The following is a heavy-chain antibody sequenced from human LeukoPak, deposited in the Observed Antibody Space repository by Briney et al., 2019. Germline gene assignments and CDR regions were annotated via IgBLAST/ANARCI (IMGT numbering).Heavy chain of an antibody. D-gene: IGHD2-2*01. J-gene: IGHJ5*02. Sequence: ASVKVSCKASGYTFTGYYMHWVRQAPGQGLEWMGWINPNSGGTRYAQKFQGRVTMTRDTSITTAYMELSSLGSDDTAVYYCARDVWGYCSSTSCPNWFDPWGQGTLVTVSS. CDR2: INPNSGGT. CDR1: GYTFTGYY. CDR3: ARDVWGYCSSTSCPNWFDP. V-gene: IGHV1-2*02.